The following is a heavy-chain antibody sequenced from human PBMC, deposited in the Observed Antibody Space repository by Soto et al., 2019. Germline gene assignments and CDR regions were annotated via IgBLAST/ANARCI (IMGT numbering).Heavy chain of an antibody. J-gene: IGHJ4*02. Sequence: GGSLRLSCAASVFTFSSYAMSWVRQAPGKGLEWVSAISGSGGSTYYADSVKGRFTISRDNSKNTLYLQMNSLRAEDTAVYYCARSASPYYYDSSGYYSDYFDYWGQGTLVTVSS. D-gene: IGHD3-22*01. CDR3: ARSASPYYYDSSGYYSDYFDY. CDR1: VFTFSSYA. CDR2: ISGSGGST. V-gene: IGHV3-23*01.